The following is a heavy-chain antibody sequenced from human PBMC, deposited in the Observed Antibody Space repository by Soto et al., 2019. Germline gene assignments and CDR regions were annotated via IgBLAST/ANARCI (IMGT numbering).Heavy chain of an antibody. J-gene: IGHJ6*02. Sequence: ASVKVSCKASGGTFSSYASSWVRQAPGQGLEWMGGIIPIFGTANYAQKFQGRVTITADESTSTAYMELSSLRSEDTAVYYCARAPRYGSGTNYGMDVWGQGSLVTVSS. D-gene: IGHD3-10*01. V-gene: IGHV1-69*13. CDR1: GGTFSSYA. CDR3: ARAPRYGSGTNYGMDV. CDR2: IIPIFGTA.